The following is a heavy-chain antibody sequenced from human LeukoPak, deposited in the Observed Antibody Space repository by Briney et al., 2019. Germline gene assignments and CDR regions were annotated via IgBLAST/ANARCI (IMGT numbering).Heavy chain of an antibody. V-gene: IGHV3-23*01. J-gene: IGHJ4*02. D-gene: IGHD6-19*01. CDR1: GFTFSSYA. CDR3: AKNEGRSIAVAGTYFDY. Sequence: GSLRLSCAASGFTFSSYAMSWVRQAPGKGLEWVSAISGSGGSTYYADSVKGRFTISRDNSKNTLYLQMNSLRAEDTAVYYCAKNEGRSIAVAGTYFDYWGQGTLVTVSS. CDR2: ISGSGGST.